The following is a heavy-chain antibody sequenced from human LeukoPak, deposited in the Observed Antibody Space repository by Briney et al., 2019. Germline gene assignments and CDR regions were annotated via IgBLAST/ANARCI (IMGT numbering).Heavy chain of an antibody. D-gene: IGHD3/OR15-3a*01. J-gene: IGHJ3*01. CDR3: ARRWTVENTFDV. CDR2: IYGSGST. CDR1: GVSINGRY. V-gene: IGHV4-4*07. Sequence: PSETLSLTCIVSGVSINGRYWGWIRQPAGKGLEWIGHIYGSGSTYYNPSLKSRVTMSVDTSANHFYLRLTSVTAADTALYYCARRWTVENTFDVWGQGTMVTVSS.